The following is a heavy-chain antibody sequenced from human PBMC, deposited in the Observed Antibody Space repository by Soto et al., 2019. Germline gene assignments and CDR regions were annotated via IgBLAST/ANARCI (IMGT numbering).Heavy chain of an antibody. V-gene: IGHV4-4*02. J-gene: IGHJ4*02. CDR2: IYHNGRA. Sequence: PSETLSLTCDVSGASIKSDTWWTWVRQSPGKGLEWIGEIYHNGRAFDNPSLKGRVTISIDKSNNQFSLNLTSVTAADTAVYYCARADSVLVAKGFGLCGQRTLVTVSS. D-gene: IGHD2-8*02. CDR3: ARADSVLVAKGFGL. CDR1: GASIKSDTW.